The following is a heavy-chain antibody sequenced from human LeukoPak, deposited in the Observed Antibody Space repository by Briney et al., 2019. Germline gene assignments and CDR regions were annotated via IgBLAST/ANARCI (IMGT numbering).Heavy chain of an antibody. Sequence: GGSLRLSCAASGFTFSSYAMHWVRQAPGKGLEYVSAISSNGGSTYYANSVKGRFTISRDNSKNTLYLQMGSLRAEDMAVYYCAREIGIVAEPIDIWGQGTMVTVSS. D-gene: IGHD6-25*01. V-gene: IGHV3-64*01. CDR3: AREIGIVAEPIDI. CDR2: ISSNGGST. CDR1: GFTFSSYA. J-gene: IGHJ3*02.